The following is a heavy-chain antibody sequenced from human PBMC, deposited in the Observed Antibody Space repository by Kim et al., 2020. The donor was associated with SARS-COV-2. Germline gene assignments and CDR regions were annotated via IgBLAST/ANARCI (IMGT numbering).Heavy chain of an antibody. CDR3: AKESLVTGTGYFDY. Sequence: ADSGKCRFTISRDNCENTLYLQMNSLRAEDTAVYCCAKESLVTGTGYFDYWGQGTLVTVSS. D-gene: IGHD6-13*01. V-gene: IGHV3-23*01. J-gene: IGHJ4*02.